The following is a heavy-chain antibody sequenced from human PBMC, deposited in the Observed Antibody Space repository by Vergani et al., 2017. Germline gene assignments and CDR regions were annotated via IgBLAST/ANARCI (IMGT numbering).Heavy chain of an antibody. D-gene: IGHD3-16*01. CDR1: GFTLRNYD. V-gene: IGHV3-30*02. CDR2: IQFDGSNQ. CDR3: AKHFRGWGIDY. Sequence: QVQLVESGGGVVQRGGSLRLSCATSGFTLRNYDMQWIRPGPGKGLEFVSLIQFDGSNQYYADSVKGRFTLSRYFSKKTLYLQMNSLRTDDTATYYCAKHFRGWGIDYWGQGTQVIVSS. J-gene: IGHJ4*02.